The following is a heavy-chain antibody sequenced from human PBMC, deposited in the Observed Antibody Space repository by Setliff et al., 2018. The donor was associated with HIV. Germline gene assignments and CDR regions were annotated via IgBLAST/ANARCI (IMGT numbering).Heavy chain of an antibody. V-gene: IGHV4-31*11. CDR1: GGSISSDAYY. CDR3: ARGSSTVYNYYMDV. Sequence: SETLSLTCAVSGGSISSDAYYWSWIRQCPGKGLEWIGYIYYSGSTYYNPSPKSRITISVDSSKNQLSLKLSSVTAADTAVYYCARGSSTVYNYYMDVWGKGTTVTVSS. D-gene: IGHD1-26*01. CDR2: IYYSGST. J-gene: IGHJ6*03.